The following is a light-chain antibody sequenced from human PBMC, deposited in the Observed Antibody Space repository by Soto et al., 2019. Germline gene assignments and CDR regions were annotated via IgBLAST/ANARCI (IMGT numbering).Light chain of an antibody. CDR1: QGISSY. V-gene: IGKV1-9*01. J-gene: IGKJ3*01. CDR2: AAF. Sequence: IQLTQSPSSLSASVGDRVTITCRASQGISSYLAWYQQKPGRAPKLMLYAAFTLQSGVPSRFSGSGSGTAFTLTISSLQPEDFATYYCQQLNSYPFTFGPGTKVDIK. CDR3: QQLNSYPFT.